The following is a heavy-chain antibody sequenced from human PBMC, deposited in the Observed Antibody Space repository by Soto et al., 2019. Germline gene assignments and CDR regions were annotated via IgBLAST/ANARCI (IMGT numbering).Heavy chain of an antibody. V-gene: IGHV3-23*01. J-gene: IGHJ4*02. CDR3: AKVQFRYCSSTSCSFDY. D-gene: IGHD2-2*01. CDR1: GFTFSNYA. CDR2: ISASGGNT. Sequence: EVQLLESGGGLIQPGGSLRLSCAASGFTFSNYAMSWVRQAPGKGLEWVSAISASGGNTYYAESVKGRFTISRDYSQNTLSLQMNSLRAEDTAVYYCAKVQFRYCSSTSCSFDYWGQGTLVTVSS.